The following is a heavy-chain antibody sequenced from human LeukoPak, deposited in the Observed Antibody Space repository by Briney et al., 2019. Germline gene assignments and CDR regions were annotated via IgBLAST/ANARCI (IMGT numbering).Heavy chain of an antibody. D-gene: IGHD3-22*01. Sequence: SQTLSLTCTVSGGSISSGGYYWSWIRQHPGKGLEWIGYIYYSGSTYYNPSLKSRVTISVDTSKNQFSLKLSSVTAADTAVYYCARRISEYYYDSSGSFDYWGQGTLVTVSS. CDR3: ARRISEYYYDSSGSFDY. CDR1: GGSISSGGYY. CDR2: IYYSGST. V-gene: IGHV4-31*03. J-gene: IGHJ4*02.